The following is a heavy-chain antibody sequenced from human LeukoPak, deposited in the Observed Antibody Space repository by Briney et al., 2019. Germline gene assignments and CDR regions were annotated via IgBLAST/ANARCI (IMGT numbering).Heavy chain of an antibody. CDR3: GRQTRDNSYPRYFDS. J-gene: IGHJ4*02. CDR2: IYHSGST. CDR1: GGSISSSSYY. D-gene: IGHD1-1*01. V-gene: IGHV4-39*01. Sequence: SETLSLTCTVSGGSISSSSYYWGWIRQPPGKGLEWIGYIYHSGSTYYNPPLIGRVTIFVDTSNNQISLKLTSVTAADTAVYYCGRQTRDNSYPRYFDSWGQGALVTVSS.